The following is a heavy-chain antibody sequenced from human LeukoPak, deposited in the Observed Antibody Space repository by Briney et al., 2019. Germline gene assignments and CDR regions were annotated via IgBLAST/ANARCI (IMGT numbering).Heavy chain of an antibody. V-gene: IGHV3-23*01. D-gene: IGHD3-10*01. CDR3: AKVMKGSERLTMVRGVIIKTAGLYYMDV. CDR2: ISASGGST. J-gene: IGHJ6*03. Sequence: GGSLRLSCAASGFTLSSYAMSWVRQAPGKGLEWVSSISASGGSTNYADSVKGRFTISRDNSKNTVYLQMNSLRAEGTAVYYCAKVMKGSERLTMVRGVIIKTAGLYYMDVWGKGTTVTVSS. CDR1: GFTLSSYA.